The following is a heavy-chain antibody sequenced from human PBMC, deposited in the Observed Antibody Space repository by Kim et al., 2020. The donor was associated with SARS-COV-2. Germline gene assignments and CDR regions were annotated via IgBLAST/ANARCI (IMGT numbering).Heavy chain of an antibody. Sequence: GGSLRLSCAASGFTFSSYEMNWVRQAPGKGLEWVSYSSSRGITKYYADSVKGRFTISRDNAKNSVYLQMNSLRAEDTAVYYCARTGSGRGNYFDYWGQGILVTVSS. J-gene: IGHJ4*02. V-gene: IGHV3-48*03. CDR3: ARTGSGRGNYFDY. D-gene: IGHD2-15*01. CDR1: GFTFSSYE. CDR2: SSSRGITK.